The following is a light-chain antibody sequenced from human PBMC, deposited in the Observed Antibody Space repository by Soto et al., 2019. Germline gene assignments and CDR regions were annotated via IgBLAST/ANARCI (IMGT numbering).Light chain of an antibody. CDR2: DAY. V-gene: IGKV3-11*01. J-gene: IGKJ5*01. Sequence: EIVLTQSPATLSLSPGERATLSCRASQSVSNNYLAWYQHRPGQAPRVLIYDAYHRATGIPARFRGSGSGTDFTLTISSLEPEDAGIYYCQQSSHWPPITFGQGTRLEIK. CDR1: QSVSNNY. CDR3: QQSSHWPPIT.